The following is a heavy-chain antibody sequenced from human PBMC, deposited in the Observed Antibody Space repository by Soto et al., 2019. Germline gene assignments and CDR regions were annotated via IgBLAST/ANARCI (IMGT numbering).Heavy chain of an antibody. Sequence: SETLSLTCTVSGVYIGSSYPYWGLIGQPPGKGLEWVASIFYSGITHYTPSLGGRVTISVDTSKNQFSLELSSVTAEDTAIYYCARHDRVPADSSLNWFDPWGQGTLVTVS. D-gene: IGHD3-22*01. CDR2: IFYSGIT. J-gene: IGHJ5*02. V-gene: IGHV4-39*01. CDR1: GVYIGSSYPY. CDR3: ARHDRVPADSSLNWFDP.